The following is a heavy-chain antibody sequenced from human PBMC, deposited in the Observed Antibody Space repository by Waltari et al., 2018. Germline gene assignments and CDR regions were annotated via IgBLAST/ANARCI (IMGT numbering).Heavy chain of an antibody. Sequence: QVQLVQSGAEVKKPEASVKVSCKASGYTFTGYYLHWVRQVPGQGLEWMGWINPNSGATNSAQKFQGRVTMTRDTSIGTAYMELSRLRSDDTAVYYCARAGYGSSPDYWGQGTLVTASS. CDR1: GYTFTGYY. V-gene: IGHV1-2*02. CDR2: INPNSGAT. D-gene: IGHD6-6*01. CDR3: ARAGYGSSPDY. J-gene: IGHJ4*02.